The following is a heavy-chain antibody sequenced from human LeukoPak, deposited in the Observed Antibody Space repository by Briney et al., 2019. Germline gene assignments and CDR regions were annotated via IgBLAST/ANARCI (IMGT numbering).Heavy chain of an antibody. CDR2: MNPNSGNT. Sequence: TACKYILTSYNIDLGRHPTVQKIEWMGWMNPNSGNTGYAQKFQGRVTMTRNTSISTAYMELSSLRSEDTAVYYCARSSLIAVAGDTGDWGQGTLVTVSS. CDR3: ARSSLIAVAGDTGD. D-gene: IGHD6-19*01. V-gene: IGHV1-8*01. CDR1: KYILTSYN. J-gene: IGHJ4*02.